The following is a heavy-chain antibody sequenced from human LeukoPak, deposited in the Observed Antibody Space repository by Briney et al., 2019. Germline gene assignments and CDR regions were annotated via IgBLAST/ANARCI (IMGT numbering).Heavy chain of an antibody. CDR2: ISSSGSTI. CDR3: AKYYYDSSGYYYPFDP. D-gene: IGHD3-22*01. CDR1: GFTFSDYY. V-gene: IGHV3-11*01. J-gene: IGHJ5*02. Sequence: GGSLRLFCAASGFTFSDYYMSWIRQAPGKGLEWVSYISSSGSTIYYADSVKGRFTISRDNAKNSLYLQMNSLRAEDTAVYYCAKYYYDSSGYYYPFDPWGQGTLVTVSS.